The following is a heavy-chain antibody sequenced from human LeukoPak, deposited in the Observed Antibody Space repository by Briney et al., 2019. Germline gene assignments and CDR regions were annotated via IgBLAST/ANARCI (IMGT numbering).Heavy chain of an antibody. CDR2: IYTSGST. J-gene: IGHJ6*02. CDR1: GGSISSYY. CDR3: ARQMIAAGKNYYGMDV. Sequence: SEILSLTCTVSGGSISSYYWTWIRQPAGKGLEWIGRIYTSGSTNYNPSLKSRVTMSVDTSNNQFSLNLSSVTAADTAVYYCARQMIAAGKNYYGMDVWGQGTTVTVSS. V-gene: IGHV4-4*07. D-gene: IGHD6-13*01.